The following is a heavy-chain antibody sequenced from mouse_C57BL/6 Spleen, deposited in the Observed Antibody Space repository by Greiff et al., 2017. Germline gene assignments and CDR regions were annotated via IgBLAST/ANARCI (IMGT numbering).Heavy chain of an antibody. D-gene: IGHD1-1*01. CDR2: INPGRGGT. V-gene: IGHV1-54*01. J-gene: IGHJ3*01. CDR1: GYAFTNYL. Sequence: QVQLKQSGAELVRPGTSVKVSCKASGYAFTNYLIEWVKQRPGQGLEWIGVINPGRGGTNYNEKFKGKATLTADKSSSTAYMQLSSLTSEDSAVYFCARYGSRTGFAYWGQGTLVTVSA. CDR3: ARYGSRTGFAY.